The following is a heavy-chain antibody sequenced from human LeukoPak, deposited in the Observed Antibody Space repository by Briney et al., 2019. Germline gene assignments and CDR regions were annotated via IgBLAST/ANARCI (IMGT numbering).Heavy chain of an antibody. CDR2: INPSGGST. D-gene: IGHD2-2*01. V-gene: IGHV1-46*01. CDR1: GYTFTSYY. CDR3: ARDLRCSSTSCYGEGHDAFDI. J-gene: IGHJ3*02. Sequence: GASVKVSCKASGYTFTSYYMHWVRQAPGQGLEWMGIINPSGGSTSYAQKFQGRVTMTGDTSTSTVYMELSSLRSEDTAVYYCARDLRCSSTSCYGEGHDAFDIWGQGTMVTVSS.